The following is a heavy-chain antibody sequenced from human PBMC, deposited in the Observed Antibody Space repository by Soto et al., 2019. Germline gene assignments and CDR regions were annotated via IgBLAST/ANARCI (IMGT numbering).Heavy chain of an antibody. CDR3: ARDSVRDYLYYYYGMDV. V-gene: IGHV3-21*01. D-gene: IGHD4-17*01. Sequence: EVQLVESGGGLVKPGGSLRLSCAASGFTFSSYTMNWVRQAPGRGLEWVSSIGTSSSYIYYADSVKGRFTISRDNDKNSLFLQMNSLRADDTAVYYCARDSVRDYLYYYYGMDVWGQGTTVTVSS. J-gene: IGHJ6*02. CDR1: GFTFSSYT. CDR2: IGTSSSYI.